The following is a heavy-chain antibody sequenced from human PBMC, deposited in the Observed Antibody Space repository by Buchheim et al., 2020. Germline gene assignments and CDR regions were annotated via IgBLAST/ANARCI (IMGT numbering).Heavy chain of an antibody. J-gene: IGHJ4*02. Sequence: QVQLQESGPGLVKPSETLSLTCTVSGGSVSSGSYYWSWIRQPPGKGLEWIGYIYYSGSTNYNPSLKSRVTISVDTSKNQFSLKLSSVTAADTAVYYCARGGSGSTPAIDYWGQGTL. CDR1: GGSVSSGSYY. V-gene: IGHV4-61*01. CDR3: ARGGSGSTPAIDY. CDR2: IYYSGST. D-gene: IGHD2-2*01.